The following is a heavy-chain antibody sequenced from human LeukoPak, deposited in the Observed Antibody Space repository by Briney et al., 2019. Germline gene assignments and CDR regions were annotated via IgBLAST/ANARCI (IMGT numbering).Heavy chain of an antibody. D-gene: IGHD6-6*01. Sequence: PSETLSLTCTVSGGSISSSTYYWGWICQPPGKGLEWIGTIYYSGSTNYNPSLKSRVTISIDTSKNQFSLKLSSVAAADTAVYYCARGSSSQAFDIWGQGTMVTVSS. CDR1: GGSISSSTYY. CDR3: ARGSSSQAFDI. V-gene: IGHV4-39*01. CDR2: IYYSGST. J-gene: IGHJ3*02.